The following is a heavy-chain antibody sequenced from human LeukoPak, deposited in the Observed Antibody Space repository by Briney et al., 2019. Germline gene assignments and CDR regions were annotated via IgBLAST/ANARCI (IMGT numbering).Heavy chain of an antibody. CDR2: INAGNGKT. D-gene: IGHD4-17*01. Sequence: ASVKVSCKASGYILSDYAIQWVRQAPGQGLEWMGWINAGNGKTKYSQKFQGRVTITRETSASTAYMELSGLRSEDTAVYYCAGARWTSTVTTYYLDYWGQGTLVTVSS. CDR3: AGARWTSTVTTYYLDY. CDR1: GYILSDYA. J-gene: IGHJ4*02. V-gene: IGHV1-3*01.